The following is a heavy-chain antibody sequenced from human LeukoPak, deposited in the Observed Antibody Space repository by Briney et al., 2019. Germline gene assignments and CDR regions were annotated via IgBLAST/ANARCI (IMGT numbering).Heavy chain of an antibody. J-gene: IGHJ4*02. CDR3: ARDPNSYSSGAVDY. CDR1: GFTFDIYA. Sequence: PGGSLRLSCAASGFTFDIYAMHWVRQAPGKGLEWVAVIWYDGSNKYYADSVKGRFTISRDNSKNTLYLQMNSLRAEDTAVYYCARDPNSYSSGAVDYWGQGTLVTVSS. CDR2: IWYDGSNK. D-gene: IGHD6-19*01. V-gene: IGHV3-33*08.